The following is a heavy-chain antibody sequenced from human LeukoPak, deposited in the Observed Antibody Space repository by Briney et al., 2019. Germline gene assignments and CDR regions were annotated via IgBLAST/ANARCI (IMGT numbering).Heavy chain of an antibody. Sequence: GSLRLSCAVSGFTVSSNYMSWVRQAPGKGLEWVSVIYSGGSTYYADSVKGRFTISRDNSKNTLYLQMNSLRAEDTAVYYCYSMIVVEIRVINDYWGQGTLVTVSS. J-gene: IGHJ4*02. D-gene: IGHD3-22*01. CDR3: YSMIVVEIRVINDY. CDR2: IYSGGST. CDR1: GFTVSSNY. V-gene: IGHV3-66*01.